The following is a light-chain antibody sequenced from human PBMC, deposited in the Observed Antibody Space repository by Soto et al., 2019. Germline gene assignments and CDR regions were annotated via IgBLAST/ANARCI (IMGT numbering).Light chain of an antibody. Sequence: EIVLTQSPASLSLSPGERATLSCRAIQSVSTYLAWYQQRPGQAPRLLIYDASYRATDIPPRFSGSGSGTDFTLTISSLEPEDFAVYYCQQRRSWPPTITFGQGTRLEIK. V-gene: IGKV3-11*01. CDR2: DAS. J-gene: IGKJ5*01. CDR3: QQRRSWPPTIT. CDR1: QSVSTY.